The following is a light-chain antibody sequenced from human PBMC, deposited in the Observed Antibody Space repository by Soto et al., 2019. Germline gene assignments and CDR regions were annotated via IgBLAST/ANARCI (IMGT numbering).Light chain of an antibody. CDR3: QKYNSAPRT. CDR2: AAS. V-gene: IGKV1-27*01. Sequence: DMTTTQSPSSLSASVGDRVTIPCRASQGISNYLAWYQQKPGKVPKLLIYAASTLRSGVPSRFSGSGSGTDFTLTISSLQAEDVATYYCQKYNSAPRTFGPGTKVDIK. CDR1: QGISNY. J-gene: IGKJ3*01.